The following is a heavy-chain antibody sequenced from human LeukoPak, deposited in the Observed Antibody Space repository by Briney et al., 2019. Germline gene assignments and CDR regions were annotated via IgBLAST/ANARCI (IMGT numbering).Heavy chain of an antibody. D-gene: IGHD6-6*01. Sequence: SETLSLTCTVSGGSISSGGYYWSWIRQPPGKGLEWIGYIYHSGSTYYNPSLKSRVTISVDRSKNQFSLKLSSVTAADTAVYYCARGSSIAARRLSYYFDYWGQGTLVTVSS. CDR2: IYHSGST. V-gene: IGHV4-30-2*01. CDR3: ARGSSIAARRLSYYFDY. CDR1: GGSISSGGYY. J-gene: IGHJ4*02.